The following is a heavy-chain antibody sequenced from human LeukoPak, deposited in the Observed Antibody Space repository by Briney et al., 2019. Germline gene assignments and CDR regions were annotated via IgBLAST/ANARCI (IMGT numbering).Heavy chain of an antibody. Sequence: SESLSLTCTVSGGSISSYYWSWIRQPPGKGLEWIAYTHYTETGDYNPSLKSRLTISLDTSKNQFSLELTSVTAADTAVYYCARDAGVVVLGAFDIWGQGTMVTVSS. V-gene: IGHV4-59*12. J-gene: IGHJ3*02. D-gene: IGHD3-22*01. CDR3: ARDAGVVVLGAFDI. CDR1: GGSISSYY. CDR2: THYTETG.